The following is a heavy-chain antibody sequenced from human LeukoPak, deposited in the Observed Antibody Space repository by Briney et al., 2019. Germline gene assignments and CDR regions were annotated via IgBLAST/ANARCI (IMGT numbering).Heavy chain of an antibody. CDR3: ARGAKRSDCGGDCSGPFDY. CDR2: INHSGST. D-gene: IGHD2-21*02. Sequence: PSETLSLTCAVYGGSFSGYYWSWIRQPPGKGLEWIGEINHSGSTNYNPSLKSRVTISVDTSKNQFPLKLSSVTAADTAVYYCARGAKRSDCGGDCSGPFDYWGQGTLVTVSS. J-gene: IGHJ4*02. V-gene: IGHV4-34*01. CDR1: GGSFSGYY.